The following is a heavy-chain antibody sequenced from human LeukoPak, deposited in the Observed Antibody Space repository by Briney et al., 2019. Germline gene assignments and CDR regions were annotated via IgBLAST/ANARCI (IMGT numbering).Heavy chain of an antibody. D-gene: IGHD3-22*01. V-gene: IGHV3-23*01. CDR1: GFTFSSYA. CDR3: AKDFQVATMIVVDPSGLK. CDR2: ISGSGGST. Sequence: PGGSLRLSCAASGFTFSSYAMSWVRQAPGKGLEWVSAISGSGGSTYYADSVKGRYTISRDNSKNTLYLQMNSLRAEDTAVYYCAKDFQVATMIVVDPSGLKWGQGTLVTVSS. J-gene: IGHJ4*02.